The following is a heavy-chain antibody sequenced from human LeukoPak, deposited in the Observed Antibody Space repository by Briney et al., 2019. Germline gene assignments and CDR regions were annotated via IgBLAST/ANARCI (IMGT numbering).Heavy chain of an antibody. CDR2: ISYDGSNK. J-gene: IGHJ3*02. CDR1: GFTFSSYA. D-gene: IGHD3-22*01. CDR3: ARGSYDSSGYYRPDAFDI. V-gene: IGHV3-30-3*01. Sequence: PGGSLRLSCAASGFTFSSYAMHWVRQAPGKGLEWVAVISYDGSNKYYADSVKGRFTISRDNSKNTLYLQMNSLRAEDTAVYYCARGSYDSSGYYRPDAFDIWGQGTMVTVSS.